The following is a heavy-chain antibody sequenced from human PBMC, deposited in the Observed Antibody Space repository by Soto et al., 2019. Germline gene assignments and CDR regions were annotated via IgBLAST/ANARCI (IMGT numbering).Heavy chain of an antibody. V-gene: IGHV1-46*01. D-gene: IGHD3-9*01. Sequence: QVQLVQSGAEVKKPGASVKVSCKASGYTFTNYYMHWVRQAPGQGLEWMGIISPSGGASYAQEFQDRVTLNRDTSPSTAYMELSGLTSKDAAVYFCARDGSSDWLTWLDPWGQGTLVTVSS. CDR3: ARDGSSDWLTWLDP. CDR1: GYTFTNYY. CDR2: ISPSGGA. J-gene: IGHJ5*02.